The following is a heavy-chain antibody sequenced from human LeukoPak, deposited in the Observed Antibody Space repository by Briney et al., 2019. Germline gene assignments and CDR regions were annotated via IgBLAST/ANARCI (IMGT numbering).Heavy chain of an antibody. Sequence: GGSLRLSCAASGFTFSSYSMNWVRQAPGKGLEWVAFITSSGHYIYYADSLKGGCTFSRENAKKSLYLQMKSLRAEETAMYYCARVRGYGSRADLDYWGQGTLVTVSS. J-gene: IGHJ4*02. CDR1: GFTFSSYS. CDR2: ITSSGHYI. D-gene: IGHD5-18*01. CDR3: ARVRGYGSRADLDY. V-gene: IGHV3-21*01.